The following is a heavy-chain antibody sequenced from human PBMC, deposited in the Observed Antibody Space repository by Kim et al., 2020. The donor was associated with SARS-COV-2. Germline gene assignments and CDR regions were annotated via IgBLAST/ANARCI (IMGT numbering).Heavy chain of an antibody. D-gene: IGHD5-12*01. CDR2: IYRSGST. CDR1: GASIRSGSNY. CDR3: ARSYSGYDFDY. Sequence: SETLSLTCSVSGASIRSGSNYWSWIRQHPGKGLEWIGSIYRSGSTHYNPSLKSRVTISVDTSKDQFSLRLTSVTAADTAVYYCARSYSGYDFDYWGQGTLVTVSS. V-gene: IGHV4-31*03. J-gene: IGHJ4*02.